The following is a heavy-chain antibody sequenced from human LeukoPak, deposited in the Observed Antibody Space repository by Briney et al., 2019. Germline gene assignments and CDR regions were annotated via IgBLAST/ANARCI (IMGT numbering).Heavy chain of an antibody. J-gene: IGHJ4*02. Sequence: GGSLRLSCAASGFTFSNYGMHWVRQAPGKGLEWVALIWYDGRAKFHADSVKGRFTISRDNSKNTLFLQMDSLRDEDTAVYYCSREWGRIAVAGGPGYWGQGTRVTVSS. D-gene: IGHD6-19*01. CDR1: GFTFSNYG. CDR3: SREWGRIAVAGGPGY. V-gene: IGHV3-33*01. CDR2: IWYDGRAK.